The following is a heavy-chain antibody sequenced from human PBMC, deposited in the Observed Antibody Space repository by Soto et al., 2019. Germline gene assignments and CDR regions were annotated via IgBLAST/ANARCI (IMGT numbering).Heavy chain of an antibody. V-gene: IGHV1-3*01. CDR2: ISADNGNT. CDR3: ARVLEYSSSSPPVPYDY. D-gene: IGHD6-6*01. CDR1: GYTFTSYA. Sequence: ASVKVSSKASGYTFTSYAMHCVRQAPGQGLEWMGWISADNGNTNYSQKLQGRVTMTRDTSTSTAYMELRSLRSDDTAVYYCARVLEYSSSSPPVPYDYWGQGTLVTVSS. J-gene: IGHJ4*02.